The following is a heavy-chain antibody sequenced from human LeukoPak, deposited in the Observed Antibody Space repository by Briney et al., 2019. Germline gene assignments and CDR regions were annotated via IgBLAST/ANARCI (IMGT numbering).Heavy chain of an antibody. V-gene: IGHV3-33*01. D-gene: IGHD3-10*01. CDR2: IWCDGSRQ. CDR1: GFTFSSYG. Sequence: GGSLRLSCVASGFTFSSYGMHWVRQAPGKGLEWVAVIWCDGSRQEYADSVKGRSTISRDSSDNTLHLQMNSLRVEDTALYYCARDGFLFRGSHPSNWLDPWGQGTLVTVSS. J-gene: IGHJ5*02. CDR3: ARDGFLFRGSHPSNWLDP.